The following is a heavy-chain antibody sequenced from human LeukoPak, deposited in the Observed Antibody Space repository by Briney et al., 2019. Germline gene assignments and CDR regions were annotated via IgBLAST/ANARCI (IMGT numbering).Heavy chain of an antibody. CDR2: ISYDGSNK. CDR3: SRVSAYTTSSGEFDY. Sequence: GGSLTLSCAASGFTFSSYGMHWVRQAPGKGLEWVAVISYDGSNKYYADSVKGRFTISRDNSKNTLYLQMNSLRAEDTALYYCSRVSAYTTSSGEFDYWGQGTLVTVSS. V-gene: IGHV3-30*03. CDR1: GFTFSSYG. J-gene: IGHJ4*02. D-gene: IGHD6-6*01.